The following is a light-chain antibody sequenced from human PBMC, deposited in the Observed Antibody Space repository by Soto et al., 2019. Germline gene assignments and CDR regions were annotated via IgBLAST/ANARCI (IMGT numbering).Light chain of an antibody. CDR3: LQYGTSIT. Sequence: EIVLTQSPGTLSLSPGERATLSCRASQSFSSGYLAWYQQKPGQAPRLLIYGASSRATGIPDRFSGSGSGTDFTLTISRLEPEDFAVYYCLQYGTSITFGQGTRLEI. CDR1: QSFSSGY. V-gene: IGKV3-20*01. CDR2: GAS. J-gene: IGKJ5*01.